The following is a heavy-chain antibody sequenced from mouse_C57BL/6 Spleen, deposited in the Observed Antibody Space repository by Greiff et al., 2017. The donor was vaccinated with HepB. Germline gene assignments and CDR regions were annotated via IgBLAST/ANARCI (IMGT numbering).Heavy chain of an antibody. Sequence: VQLQQSGAELVRPGASVTLSCKASGYTFTDYEMHWVKQTPVHGLEWIGAIDPETGGTAYNQKFKGKAILTADKSSSTAYMELRSLTSEDSAVYYCTRHLGYYSAMDYWGQGTSVTVSS. V-gene: IGHV1-15*01. J-gene: IGHJ4*01. D-gene: IGHD4-1*01. CDR3: TRHLGYYSAMDY. CDR1: GYTFTDYE. CDR2: IDPETGGT.